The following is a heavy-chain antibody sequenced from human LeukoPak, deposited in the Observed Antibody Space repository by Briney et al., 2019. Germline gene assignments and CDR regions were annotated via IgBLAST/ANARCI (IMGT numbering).Heavy chain of an antibody. CDR2: IYSGGST. V-gene: IGHV3-66*01. D-gene: IGHD3-22*01. J-gene: IGHJ4*02. Sequence: PGGSLRLSCAASGFTVSSNYMSWVRQAPGKGLEWVSVIYSGGSTYYADSVKGRFTISRDNSKNTLYLQMNSLRAEDTAVYYCARGEDSSGYYYFDYWGQGTLVAVSS. CDR3: ARGEDSSGYYYFDY. CDR1: GFTVSSNY.